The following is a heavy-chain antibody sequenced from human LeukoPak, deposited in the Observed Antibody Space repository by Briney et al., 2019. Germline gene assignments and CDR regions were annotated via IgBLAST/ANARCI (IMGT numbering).Heavy chain of an antibody. J-gene: IGHJ4*02. V-gene: IGHV3-7*01. CDR3: VYSGDYEKGY. CDR1: GFTFSNAR. Sequence: GGSLRLSCAAPGFTFSNARMSWVRPAPGKGLEWVANIKQDGSEKYYVDSVKGRLTISRDNAKNSLYLQMNSLRAEDTAVYYCVYSGDYEKGYWGQGTLVTVSS. CDR2: IKQDGSEK. D-gene: IGHD4-17*01.